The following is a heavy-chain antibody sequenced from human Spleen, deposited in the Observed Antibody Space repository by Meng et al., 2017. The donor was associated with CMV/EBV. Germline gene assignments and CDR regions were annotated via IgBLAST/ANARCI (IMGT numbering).Heavy chain of an antibody. CDR2: ISSSSSYI. J-gene: IGHJ4*02. CDR1: S. V-gene: IGHV3-21*01. D-gene: IGHD2-15*01. CDR3: ARGFLLGYCSGGSCYSGGSFDY. Sequence: SRTWVRQARGKGLEWLSSISSSSSYIYYADSVKGRFTISRDNAKNSLYLQMNSLRAEDTAVYYCARGFLLGYCSGGSCYSGGSFDYWGQGTLVTVSS.